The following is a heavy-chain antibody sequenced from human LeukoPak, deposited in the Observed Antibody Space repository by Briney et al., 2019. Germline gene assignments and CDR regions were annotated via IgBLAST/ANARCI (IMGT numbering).Heavy chain of an antibody. V-gene: IGHV1-3*01. Sequence: KFQGRVTITRDTSASTAYMELSSLRSEDTAVYYCARRAVAGTKAFDIWGQGTMVTVSS. J-gene: IGHJ3*02. D-gene: IGHD6-19*01. CDR3: ARRAVAGTKAFDI.